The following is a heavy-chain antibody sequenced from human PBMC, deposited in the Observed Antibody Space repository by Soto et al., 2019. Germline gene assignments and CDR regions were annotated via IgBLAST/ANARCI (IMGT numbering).Heavy chain of an antibody. CDR2: IYSGGST. D-gene: IGHD3-3*01. J-gene: IGHJ4*02. CDR3: ARSSTPPTTIFGVVIQQGVGFDY. V-gene: IGHV3-53*02. Sequence: EVQLVETGGGLIQPGGSLRLSCAASGFTVSSNYMSWVRQAPGKGLEWVSVIYSGGSTYYADSVKGRFTISRDNSKNTLYLQMNSLRAEDTAVYYCARSSTPPTTIFGVVIQQGVGFDYWGQGTLVTVSS. CDR1: GFTVSSNY.